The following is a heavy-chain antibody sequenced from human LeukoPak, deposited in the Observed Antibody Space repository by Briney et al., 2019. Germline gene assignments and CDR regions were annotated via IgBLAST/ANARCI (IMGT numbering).Heavy chain of an antibody. J-gene: IGHJ4*02. CDR3: AKARGYSYGYNDY. V-gene: IGHV3-23*01. CDR2: ISGSGGST. D-gene: IGHD5-18*01. CDR1: AFNFSDSD. Sequence: GGSLRLSCVASAFNFSDSDMHWVRQAPGKGLEWVSAISGSGGSTYYADSVKGRFTISRDNSKNTLYLQMNSLRAEDTAVYYCAKARGYSYGYNDYWGQGTLVTVSS.